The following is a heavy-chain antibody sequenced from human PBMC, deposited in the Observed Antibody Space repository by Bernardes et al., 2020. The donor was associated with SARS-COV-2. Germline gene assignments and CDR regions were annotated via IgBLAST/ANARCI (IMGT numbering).Heavy chain of an antibody. CDR3: TRRLAAAADPFDY. J-gene: IGHJ4*02. CDR2: IRSKANSYAT. D-gene: IGHD6-13*01. V-gene: IGHV3-73*01. Sequence: GGSLRLSCAASGFTFSGSAMHWVRQASGKGLEWVGRIRSKANSYATAYAASVKGRFTISRDDSKNTAYLQMNSLKTEDTAVYYCTRRLAAAADPFDYWGQGTLVTVSS. CDR1: GFTFSGSA.